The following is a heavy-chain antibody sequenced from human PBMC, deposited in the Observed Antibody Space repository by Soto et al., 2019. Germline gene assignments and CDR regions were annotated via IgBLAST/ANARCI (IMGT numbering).Heavy chain of an antibody. CDR1: GFTFSTYG. Sequence: GGSLRLSCAASGFTFSTYGIHWVRQAPGKGLEWVAVISYDGSNEYYADSVKGRFTISRDNSKNTLYLQMNSLRAEDTALYYCAKDGADCSSTSCHSYYYYYMDVWGKGTAVTVSS. V-gene: IGHV3-30*18. J-gene: IGHJ6*03. CDR3: AKDGADCSSTSCHSYYYYYMDV. D-gene: IGHD2-2*01. CDR2: ISYDGSNE.